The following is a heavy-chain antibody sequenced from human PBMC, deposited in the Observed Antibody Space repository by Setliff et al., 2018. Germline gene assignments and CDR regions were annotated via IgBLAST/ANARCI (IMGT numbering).Heavy chain of an antibody. CDR3: ARDRTAYSYGMDV. Sequence: PSETLSLTCTVSGGSLTNRFWSWVRQSPGKGLEWIGYIYYTGTTNYSPSLKGRVTISVDTSKNQSFLRLTSMTPADTAVYYCARDRTAYSYGMDVWGQGTTVTVSS. J-gene: IGHJ6*02. CDR1: GGSLTNRF. D-gene: IGHD2-8*02. CDR2: IYYTGTT. V-gene: IGHV4-59*01.